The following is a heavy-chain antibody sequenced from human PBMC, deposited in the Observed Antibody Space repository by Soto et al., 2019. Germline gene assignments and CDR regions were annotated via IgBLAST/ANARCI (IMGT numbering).Heavy chain of an antibody. CDR2: INPNSGGT. Sequence: ASVKVSCKASGYTFTGYYMHWVRQAPGQGLEWMGCINPNSGGTNYAQKFQGWVAMTRGTSISTAYMELGRLRSDDTAVSYCAREGPVDYYDSSGYSYGMDVWGQGTTVTVSS. CDR3: AREGPVDYYDSSGYSYGMDV. CDR1: GYTFTGYY. V-gene: IGHV1-2*04. D-gene: IGHD3-22*01. J-gene: IGHJ6*02.